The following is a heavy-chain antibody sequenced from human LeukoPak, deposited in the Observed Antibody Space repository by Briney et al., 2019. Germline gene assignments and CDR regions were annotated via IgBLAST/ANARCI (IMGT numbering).Heavy chain of an antibody. D-gene: IGHD4-23*01. V-gene: IGHV3-30*02. CDR2: IQYDGRKT. CDR3: AKDNGNFLTPDY. CDR1: GFTFTSYG. Sequence: GGSLRLSCATSGFTFTSYGMHWVRQAPGKGLEWVAFIQYDGRKTLCGDSVKGRCAISRDTSKNTIALQVDSLRGEDTAVYYCAKDNGNFLTPDYRGQGTLVTVSS. J-gene: IGHJ4*02.